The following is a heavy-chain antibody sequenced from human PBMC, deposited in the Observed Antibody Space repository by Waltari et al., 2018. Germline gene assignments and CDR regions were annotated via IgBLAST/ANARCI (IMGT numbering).Heavy chain of an antibody. Sequence: EVQLVESGGGFVQPGGSLQLSCAASGFTFSGSAMHWVRQASGKGLEWVGRIRSKANSYATAYAASVKGRFTISRDDSKNTAYLQMNSLKTEDTAVYYCTRTTVTSPFDYWGQGTLVTVSS. D-gene: IGHD4-17*01. CDR2: IRSKANSYAT. CDR1: GFTFSGSA. CDR3: TRTTVTSPFDY. V-gene: IGHV3-73*01. J-gene: IGHJ4*02.